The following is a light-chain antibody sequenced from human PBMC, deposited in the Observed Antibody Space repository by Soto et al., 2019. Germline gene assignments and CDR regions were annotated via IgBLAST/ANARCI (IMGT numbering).Light chain of an antibody. CDR2: GVS. CDR3: EQYGSSRQA. V-gene: IGKV3-20*01. CDR1: QGVSSIY. Sequence: PGERATISCRASQGVSSIYFAWYQQKRGQAPRLLIYGVSSRATGIPDRFSGSGSGTDFTLTITRLEPEDSAVYYCEQYGSSRQAFGEGTKVDI. J-gene: IGKJ1*01.